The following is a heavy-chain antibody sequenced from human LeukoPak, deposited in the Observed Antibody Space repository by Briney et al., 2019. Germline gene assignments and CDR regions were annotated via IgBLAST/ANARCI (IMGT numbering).Heavy chain of an antibody. CDR3: ARLGGETTRFDL. CDR2: IKQEGNVK. J-gene: IGHJ5*02. CDR1: GFTFRNYW. D-gene: IGHD3-16*01. V-gene: IGHV3-7*01. Sequence: GGSLRLSCAASGFTFRNYWMSWVRQAPGRGLDWVATIKQEGNVKYYVYSVKGRFTISRDNADNSLYLQMNRLRVEDTAVYYCARLGGETTRFDLWGQGALVTVSS.